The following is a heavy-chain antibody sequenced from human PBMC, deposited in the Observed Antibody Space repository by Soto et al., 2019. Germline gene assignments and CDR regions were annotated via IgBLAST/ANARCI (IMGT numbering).Heavy chain of an antibody. J-gene: IGHJ4*02. CDR2: ISASGDIT. V-gene: IGHV3-23*01. CDR3: AKPPRSGYEAAWDY. CDR1: GFTFSSDT. D-gene: IGHD5-12*01. Sequence: GGSLRLSCTATGFTFSSDTVNWVRQTPGKGLEWVSGISASGDITYYADSVKGRFTISRDNSKNTLFLQLNSLRAEDTAVYYCAKPPRSGYEAAWDYWGQGTQVTVSS.